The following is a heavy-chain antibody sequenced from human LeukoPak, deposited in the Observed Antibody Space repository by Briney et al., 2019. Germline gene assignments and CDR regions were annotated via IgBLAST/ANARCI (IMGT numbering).Heavy chain of an antibody. CDR3: ARDGLVLGRERRANAFDI. Sequence: GGSLTLSCAASGFTFSSYRMNWVGQAPGKGLDWVSSISSSSSYIYYADSVKGRFTSSRDNAKNSLYLQMNSLRAEDTAVYYCARDGLVLGRERRANAFDIWGQGTMVTVSS. V-gene: IGHV3-21*01. CDR1: GFTFSSYR. CDR2: ISSSSSYI. J-gene: IGHJ3*02. D-gene: IGHD1-1*01.